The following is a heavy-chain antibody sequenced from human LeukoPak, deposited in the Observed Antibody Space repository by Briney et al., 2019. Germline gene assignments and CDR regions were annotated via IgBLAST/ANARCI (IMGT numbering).Heavy chain of an antibody. CDR3: ARSPRNHDYGGIEYDY. CDR2: IYYSGST. D-gene: IGHD4-23*01. V-gene: IGHV4-59*01. CDR1: GGFISPYY. Sequence: PSETLSLTCTVSGGFISPYYWSWIRQPPGKGLEWIGYIYYSGSTNYNPSLKSRVTISVDTSKNQFSLKLSSVTAADTAVYYCARSPRNHDYGGIEYDYWGQGTLVTVSS. J-gene: IGHJ4*02.